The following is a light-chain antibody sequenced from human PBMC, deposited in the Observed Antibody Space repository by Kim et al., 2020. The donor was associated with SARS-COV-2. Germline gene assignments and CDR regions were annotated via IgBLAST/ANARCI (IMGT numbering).Light chain of an antibody. CDR3: CSYAGTVL. Sequence: SPGQSITISCTGTSSDVGSYNLVSWYQQHPGKAPKLMIYEGSKRPSGVSNRFSGSKSGNTASLTISGLQAEDEADYYCCSYAGTVLFGGGTKVTVL. CDR2: EGS. V-gene: IGLV2-23*01. J-gene: IGLJ2*01. CDR1: SSDVGSYNL.